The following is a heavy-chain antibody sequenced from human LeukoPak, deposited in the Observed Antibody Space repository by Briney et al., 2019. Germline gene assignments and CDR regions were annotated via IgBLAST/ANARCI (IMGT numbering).Heavy chain of an antibody. CDR1: GGSISSSSYY. CDR2: IYYSEST. Sequence: SETLSLTCTVSGGSISSSSYYWSWIRQPPGKGLEWIGYIYYSESTNYNPSLKSRVTISVDTSKNQFSLKLSSVTAADTAVYYCARVTESYGSGRRHNYYYYYMDVWGKGTTVTISS. V-gene: IGHV4-61*01. D-gene: IGHD3-10*01. J-gene: IGHJ6*03. CDR3: ARVTESYGSGRRHNYYYYYMDV.